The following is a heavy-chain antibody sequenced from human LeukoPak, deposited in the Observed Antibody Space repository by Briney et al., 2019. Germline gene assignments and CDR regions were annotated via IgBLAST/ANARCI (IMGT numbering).Heavy chain of an antibody. CDR3: ARDNYGDYKAPFFDY. J-gene: IGHJ4*02. Sequence: GGSLRLSCAASGFTFSSYSMNWVRRAPGKELEWVSYISSSSSTIYYADSVKGRFTISRDNAKNSLYLQMNGLRAEDTAVYYCARDNYGDYKAPFFDYWGQGTLVTVSS. CDR1: GFTFSSYS. D-gene: IGHD4-17*01. CDR2: ISSSSSTI. V-gene: IGHV3-48*04.